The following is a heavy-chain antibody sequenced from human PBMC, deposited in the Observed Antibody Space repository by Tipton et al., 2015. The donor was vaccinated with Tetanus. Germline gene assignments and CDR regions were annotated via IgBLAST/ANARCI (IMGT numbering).Heavy chain of an antibody. J-gene: IGHJ6*02. CDR2: IYYSGST. D-gene: IGHD3-3*01. V-gene: IGHV4-39*07. CDR3: ARVLRITIFGVGGMDV. Sequence: TLSLTCTVSGGSISSSSYYWGWIRQPPGKGLEWIGSIYYSGSTYYNPSLKSRVTISVDTSKNQFSLKLSSVTAADTAVYYCARVLRITIFGVGGMDVWGQGTTVTVSS. CDR1: GGSISSSSYY.